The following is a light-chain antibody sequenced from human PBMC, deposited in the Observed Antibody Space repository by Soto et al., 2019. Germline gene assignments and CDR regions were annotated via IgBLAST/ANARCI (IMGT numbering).Light chain of an antibody. CDR3: QQYNNWPQT. CDR2: GAS. V-gene: IGKV3-15*01. J-gene: IGKJ1*01. Sequence: EIVMTQSPATLSVSPGERATLSCRASQSVSSNLAWYQQKPGQAPRLLIYGASTRATGIPARFSGSGSGTEFTLTIGSLQSEDVAVYYCQQYNNWPQTFGQGTKVEIK. CDR1: QSVSSN.